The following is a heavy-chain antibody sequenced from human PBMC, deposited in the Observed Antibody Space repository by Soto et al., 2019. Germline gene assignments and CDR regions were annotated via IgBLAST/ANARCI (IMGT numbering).Heavy chain of an antibody. CDR2: LYYSGSS. CDR3: VGSPGGLGWFDP. D-gene: IGHD6-19*01. CDR1: GDSISSHYW. J-gene: IGHJ5*02. Sequence: PSETLSLTCAVSGDSISSHYWWSLVRQPPGKGLEWIGYLYYSGSSTYNPSLRSRVTISVDTPKNQISLKLNSVTAADTAVYFCVGSPGGLGWFDPWGLGILVTVSS. V-gene: IGHV4-4*02.